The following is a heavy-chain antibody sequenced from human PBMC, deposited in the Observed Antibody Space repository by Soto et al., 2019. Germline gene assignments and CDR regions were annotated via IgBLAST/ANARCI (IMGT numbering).Heavy chain of an antibody. V-gene: IGHV3-7*01. J-gene: IGHJ4*02. D-gene: IGHD6-13*01. CDR3: ARRIAAAGAYDY. Sequence: EVQLVESGGGLVQPGGSLRLSCAASGFTFSRSWMSWVRQAAGKGLEWVANIKQDGSEKYYVDSVKGRFTISRDNAKNSLYLQMNSLRAEDTAVYYCARRIAAAGAYDYWGQGTLVTVSS. CDR1: GFTFSRSW. CDR2: IKQDGSEK.